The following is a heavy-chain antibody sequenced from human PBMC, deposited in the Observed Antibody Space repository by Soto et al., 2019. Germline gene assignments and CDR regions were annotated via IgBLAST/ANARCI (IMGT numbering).Heavy chain of an antibody. V-gene: IGHV3-30*18. CDR3: AKPRRGYCSGGSCYYWYFDL. CDR2: ISYDGSNK. CDR1: GFTFSNSG. Sequence: QVQLVESGGGVVQPGRSLRLSCAASGFTFSNSGMHWVRQAPGKGLEWVAVISYDGSNKYYADFVKGRFTISRDNSKNTLYLQMNSLRAEDTAVYYCAKPRRGYCSGGSCYYWYFDLWGRGTLVTVSS. D-gene: IGHD2-15*01. J-gene: IGHJ2*01.